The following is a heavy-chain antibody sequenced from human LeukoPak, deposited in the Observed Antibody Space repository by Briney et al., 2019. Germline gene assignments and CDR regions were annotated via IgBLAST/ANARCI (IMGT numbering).Heavy chain of an antibody. CDR2: IYYSGST. CDR3: ASSLKYSSSWYNFAY. CDR1: GGSISSYY. Sequence: SETLSLTCTVSGGSISSYYWSWIRQPPGKGLGWNGYIYYSGSTNYNPSLKSRVPISVDTSKNQFSLKLSSVTAADTAVYYCASSLKYSSSWYNFAYWGQGTLVAVSS. V-gene: IGHV4-59*01. D-gene: IGHD6-13*01. J-gene: IGHJ4*02.